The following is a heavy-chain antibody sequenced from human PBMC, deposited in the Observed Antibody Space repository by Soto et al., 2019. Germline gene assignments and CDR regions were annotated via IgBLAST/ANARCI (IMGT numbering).Heavy chain of an antibody. D-gene: IGHD2-15*01. Sequence: SETLSLTCSVSGVSITSYYWSWIRQSAGGGLEWMGRINTDGLSTYSPSFKSRLTMSLDTSKNQVSLRLISVTAADTAVYFCARVPVAVAATEDYYGLDVWGQGTTVTVSS. CDR2: INTDGLS. CDR3: ARVPVAVAATEDYYGLDV. V-gene: IGHV4-4*07. CDR1: GVSITSYY. J-gene: IGHJ6*02.